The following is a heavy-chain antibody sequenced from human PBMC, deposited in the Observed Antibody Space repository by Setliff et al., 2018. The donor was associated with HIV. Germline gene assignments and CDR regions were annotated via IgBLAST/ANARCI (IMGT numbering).Heavy chain of an antibody. CDR1: GGTSSSDA. D-gene: IGHD3-16*01. J-gene: IGHJ4*02. CDR3: ARMVSDYIGHSDY. V-gene: IGHV1-69*10. CDR2: NIPILGIA. Sequence: GASVKVSCKAFGGTSSSDAISWVRQAPGQGLEWMGGNIPILGIASYAQKFQGRVTITADESITADESTSAAFMELSSLRSDDTAVYYCARMVSDYIGHSDYWGQGTLVTVSS.